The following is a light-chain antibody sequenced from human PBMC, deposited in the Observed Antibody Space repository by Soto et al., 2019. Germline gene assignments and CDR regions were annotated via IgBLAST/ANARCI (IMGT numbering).Light chain of an antibody. V-gene: IGKV3-15*01. CDR1: ESVDRY. CDR2: GAS. Sequence: EIVMTQSPGTLSVSPGERATLSCRASESVDRYLAWYQQKPGQAPRLLIYGASTRATGVPARFSGSGSGTEFALTIGGLQSEDFAVYVCQQCSEWRLITFGQGTRLEAK. CDR3: QQCSEWRLIT. J-gene: IGKJ5*01.